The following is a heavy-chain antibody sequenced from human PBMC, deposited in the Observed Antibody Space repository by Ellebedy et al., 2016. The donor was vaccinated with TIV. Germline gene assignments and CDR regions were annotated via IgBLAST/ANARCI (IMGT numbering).Heavy chain of an antibody. J-gene: IGHJ4*02. CDR2: IKRKGGGGTT. V-gene: IGHV3-15*01. D-gene: IGHD3-3*01. Sequence: GESLKISCAASGFTFTNTWMSWVRQTPGKGLEWVGRIKRKGGGGTTEFAPPVAGRFSISRDDSKNTLYLQMNSLKAEDTAVYYCTTCFGVVMGDDFDYWGQGTPVTVSS. CDR1: GFTFTNTW. CDR3: TTCFGVVMGDDFDY.